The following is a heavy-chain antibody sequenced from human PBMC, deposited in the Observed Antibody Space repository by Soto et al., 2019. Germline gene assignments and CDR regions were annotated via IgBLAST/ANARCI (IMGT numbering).Heavy chain of an antibody. Sequence: PSETLSVTRTVCGDSITRFYLSWIRKSAGKGLEWIGRLYATGTTDYNPSLKSRVMMSVDTSKKQFSLKLRSVTAADTAVYYCVRDGTKTLRDWFDPWGQGISVTVPQ. D-gene: IGHD1-1*01. V-gene: IGHV4-4*07. CDR1: GDSITRFY. J-gene: IGHJ5*02. CDR3: VRDGTKTLRDWFDP. CDR2: LYATGTT.